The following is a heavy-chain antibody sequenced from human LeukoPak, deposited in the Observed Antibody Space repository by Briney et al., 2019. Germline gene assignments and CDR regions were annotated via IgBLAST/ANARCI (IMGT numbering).Heavy chain of an antibody. J-gene: IGHJ4*02. Sequence: GGSLRLSCAASGFTFSSYGMHWVRQAPDKGLGWVAFIRYDGSNKYYADSVKGRFTISRDNSKNTLYLQMNSLRAEDTAVYYCAKRGTVHVVDTAMAGGLSFDYWGQGTLVTVSS. D-gene: IGHD5-18*01. CDR3: AKRGTVHVVDTAMAGGLSFDY. CDR2: IRYDGSNK. CDR1: GFTFSSYG. V-gene: IGHV3-30*02.